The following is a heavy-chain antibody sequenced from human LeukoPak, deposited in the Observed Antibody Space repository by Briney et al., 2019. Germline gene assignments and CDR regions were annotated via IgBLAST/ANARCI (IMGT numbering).Heavy chain of an antibody. J-gene: IGHJ4*02. CDR1: GGSISSGDYY. Sequence: SETLSLTCTVSGGSISSGDYYWNWIRQPPGKGLEWIGYIYYSGSTYYNPSLKSRVTISVDTSKNQFSLKLSSVTAADTAVYYCARDRKGFPPYYFDYWGQGTLVTVSS. V-gene: IGHV4-30-4*01. D-gene: IGHD3-10*01. CDR3: ARDRKGFPPYYFDY. CDR2: IYYSGST.